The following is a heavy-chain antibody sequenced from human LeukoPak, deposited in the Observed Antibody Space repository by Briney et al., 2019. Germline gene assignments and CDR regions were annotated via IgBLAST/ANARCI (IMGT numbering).Heavy chain of an antibody. CDR1: GGSFSGYY. Sequence: SETLSLTCAVYGGSFSGYYWSWIRQPPGKGLEWIGEINHSGSTNYNPSLKSRVTISVDTSKNQFSLKLSSVTAADTAVYYCARYGSGSFDYWGQGTLVTVSS. CDR3: ARYGSGSFDY. D-gene: IGHD3-10*01. CDR2: INHSGST. J-gene: IGHJ4*02. V-gene: IGHV4-34*01.